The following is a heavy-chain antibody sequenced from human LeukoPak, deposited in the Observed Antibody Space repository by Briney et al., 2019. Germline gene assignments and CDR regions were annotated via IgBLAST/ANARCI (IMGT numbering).Heavy chain of an antibody. Sequence: SETLSLTCTVSGGSISSSSYYWGWIRQPPGKGLDWIGSIYYSGSTYYNPSLKSRVTISEDTSKNQFSLKLSSVTAADTAVYYCAGDGGSSWYRGGDYWGQGTLVTVSS. J-gene: IGHJ4*02. CDR1: GGSISSSSYY. D-gene: IGHD6-13*01. CDR2: IYYSGST. V-gene: IGHV4-39*07. CDR3: AGDGGSSWYRGGDY.